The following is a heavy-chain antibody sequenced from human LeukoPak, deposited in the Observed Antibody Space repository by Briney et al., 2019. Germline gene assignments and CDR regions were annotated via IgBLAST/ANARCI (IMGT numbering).Heavy chain of an antibody. J-gene: IGHJ4*02. CDR1: GDFNIYYY. D-gene: IGHD1-26*01. CDR3: ARSISETTTSGIVGIAVYYFDY. CDR2: NYDSGST. Sequence: PSDTLSLTCTVSGDFNIYYYWSWIRQPPGKGLEWIVHNYDSGSTNYNPSLKSRVTISLDTSKNQLSLKLSSVTAADTAVYYCARSISETTTSGIVGIAVYYFDYWGQGTLVTVSS. V-gene: IGHV4-59*07.